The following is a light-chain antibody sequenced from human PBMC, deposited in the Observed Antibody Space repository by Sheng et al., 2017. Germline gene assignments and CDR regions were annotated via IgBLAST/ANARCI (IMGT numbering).Light chain of an antibody. J-gene: IGKJ4*01. CDR1: QGISNY. Sequence: DIQMTQSPSSLSASVGDRVTITCRASQGISNYLAWYQQKPGKVPKLLIYAASTLQSGVPSRFSGSGSGTDFTLTISSLQPEDVATYYCTKVITVAPITFGGGTEGGD. CDR3: TKVITVAPIT. V-gene: IGKV1-27*01. CDR2: AAS.